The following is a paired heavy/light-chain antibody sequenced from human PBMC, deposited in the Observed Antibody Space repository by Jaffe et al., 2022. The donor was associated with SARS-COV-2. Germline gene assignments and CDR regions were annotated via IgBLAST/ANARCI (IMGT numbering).Light chain of an antibody. CDR3: QKYNSAPRT. CDR2: AAS. V-gene: IGKV1-27*01. J-gene: IGKJ1*01. CDR1: QGISNY. Sequence: DIQMTQSPSSLSASVGDRVTITCRASQGISNYLAWYQQKPGKVPKLLIYAASTLQSGVPSRFSGSGSGTDFTLTISSLQPEDVASYYCQKYNSAPRTFGQGTKVEIK.
Heavy chain of an antibody. D-gene: IGHD1-1*01. V-gene: IGHV3-64D*06. CDR1: GFTFSAYA. CDR3: VKGGTRPDDVFDI. Sequence: EVQLVESGGGLVQPGGSLRLSCSASGFTFSAYAMHWVRQAPGKGLEYVSAISFNGGSTYNADSVRGRFTISRDNSKNTLYLQMSSLKAEDTAVYFCVKGGTRPDDVFDIWGQGTMVTVSS. CDR2: ISFNGGST. J-gene: IGHJ3*02.